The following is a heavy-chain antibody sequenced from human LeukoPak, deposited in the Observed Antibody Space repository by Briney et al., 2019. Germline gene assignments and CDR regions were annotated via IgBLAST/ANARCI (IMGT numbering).Heavy chain of an antibody. J-gene: IGHJ4*02. D-gene: IGHD1-26*01. Sequence: GGSLRLSCAASGFAFSSYAMSWVRQAPGKGLEWVSAISGSGGSTYYADSVKGRFTISRDNSKNTLYLQMNSLRAEDTAVYYCAKDWSSVGHYFDYWGQGTLVTVSS. CDR1: GFAFSSYA. CDR3: AKDWSSVGHYFDY. CDR2: ISGSGGST. V-gene: IGHV3-23*01.